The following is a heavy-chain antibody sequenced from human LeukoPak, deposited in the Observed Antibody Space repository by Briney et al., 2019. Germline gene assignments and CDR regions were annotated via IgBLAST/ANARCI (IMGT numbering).Heavy chain of an antibody. CDR1: GFTFSSYG. V-gene: IGHV3-30*18. D-gene: IGHD1-14*01. CDR2: ISYDGSNK. CDR3: AKGPSGTLDY. J-gene: IGHJ4*02. Sequence: PGRSLRLSCAASGFTFSSYGMHWVRQAPGKGLEWVAVISYDGSNKYYADSVKGRFTISRDNSKNTLYLQMNSLRAEDTAVYYCAKGPSGTLDYWGQGTLVTVSS.